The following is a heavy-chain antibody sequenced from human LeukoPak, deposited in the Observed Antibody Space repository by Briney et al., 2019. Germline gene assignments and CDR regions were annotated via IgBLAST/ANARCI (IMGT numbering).Heavy chain of an antibody. J-gene: IGHJ6*02. CDR3: ARDKLAIEYTSSSGYYYYYGLDV. V-gene: IGHV3-7*01. Sequence: PGGSLRLSCAASGFTFSSYWMSWVRQAPGKGLEWVANIKQDGSEKYYVDSVKGRFTISRDNAKNSLYLQMNSLRAEDTAVYYCARDKLAIEYTSSSGYYYYYGLDVWGQGTTVTVSS. D-gene: IGHD6-6*01. CDR1: GFTFSSYW. CDR2: IKQDGSEK.